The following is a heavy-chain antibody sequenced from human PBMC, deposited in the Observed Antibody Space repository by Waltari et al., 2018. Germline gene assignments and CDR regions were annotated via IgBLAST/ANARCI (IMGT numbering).Heavy chain of an antibody. D-gene: IGHD6-13*01. CDR3: TRGGRDSSWYWRD. CDR2: IKQDGSEK. V-gene: IGHV3-7*01. Sequence: EVQLVESGGGLAQPGGSLRPYCAASGLRSSTYGMTWVGQASGKGPEWVANIKQDGSEKYYMDSVKGRFTISRDNAKNSLYLQMNNLRVEDTAVYYCTRGGRDSSWYWRDWGQGTLVTVSS. CDR1: GLRSSTYG. J-gene: IGHJ4*02.